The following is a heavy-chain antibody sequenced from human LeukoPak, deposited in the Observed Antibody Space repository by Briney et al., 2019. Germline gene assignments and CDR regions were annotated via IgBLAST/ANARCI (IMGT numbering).Heavy chain of an antibody. D-gene: IGHD2-2*01. V-gene: IGHV4-4*07. J-gene: IGHJ5*02. Sequence: SETLSLTCTVSGGSISSYYWSWIRQPAGKGLEWIGRIYTSGSTNYNPSLKSRVTMSVDTSKNQFSLKLSSVTAADTAVDYCARDGDDCSSTSCYSGDWFDPWGQGTLVTVSS. CDR1: GGSISSYY. CDR3: ARDGDDCSSTSCYSGDWFDP. CDR2: IYTSGST.